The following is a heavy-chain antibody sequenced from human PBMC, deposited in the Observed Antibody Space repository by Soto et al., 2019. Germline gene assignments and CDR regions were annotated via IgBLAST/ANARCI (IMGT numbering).Heavy chain of an antibody. D-gene: IGHD3-9*01. CDR1: GYTLTELS. CDR2: FDPEDGET. V-gene: IGHV1-24*01. CDR3: ATARSYYDILTGYYSPTYYFDY. J-gene: IGHJ4*02. Sequence: GASVKVSCKVSGYTLTELSMHWVRQAPGKGLEWMGGFDPEDGETIYAQKFQGRVTMTEDASTDTAYMELSSLRSGDTAVYYCATARSYYDILTGYYSPTYYFDYWGQGTLVTVSS.